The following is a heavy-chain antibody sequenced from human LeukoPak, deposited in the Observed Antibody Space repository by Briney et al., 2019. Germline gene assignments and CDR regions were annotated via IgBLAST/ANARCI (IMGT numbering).Heavy chain of an antibody. J-gene: IGHJ4*02. CDR1: VYNFTACD. Sequence: ASVKVSCKASVYNFTACDINWVRQATGEGGEWMGWMNPNSGNTGYGQSFQGRITMTTDISIGTAYMELSNLTSEDTAIYYCTRGSSGRRDNWGQGTLVTVSA. D-gene: IGHD6-19*01. CDR2: MNPNSGNT. V-gene: IGHV1-8*01. CDR3: TRGSSGRRDN.